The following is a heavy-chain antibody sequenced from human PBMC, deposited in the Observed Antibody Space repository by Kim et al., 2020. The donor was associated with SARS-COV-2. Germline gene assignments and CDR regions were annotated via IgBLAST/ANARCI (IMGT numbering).Heavy chain of an antibody. V-gene: IGHV3-23*01. J-gene: IGHJ4*02. CDR2: ISGSGVIT. Sequence: GGSLRLSCAVSGFTFKKYAMSWVRQAPGKGLEWVAGISGSGVITHYANSVMGRFTISRANSRNTLYVDMSNLRVEDTATYYCARVKDSPLGFGESKYFFDYWGQGALVTVSS. CDR3: ARVKDSPLGFGESKYFFDY. D-gene: IGHD3-10*01. CDR1: GFTFKKYA.